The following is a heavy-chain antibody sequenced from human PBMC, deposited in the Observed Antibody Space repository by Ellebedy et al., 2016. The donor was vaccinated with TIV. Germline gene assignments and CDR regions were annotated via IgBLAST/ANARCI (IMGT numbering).Heavy chain of an antibody. V-gene: IGHV4-59*12. CDR1: GGSLSRYY. J-gene: IGHJ4*02. CDR3: ARGARSSDRRFDS. D-gene: IGHD6-19*01. CDR2: IYYSGSV. Sequence: SETLSLTCTVSGGSLSRYYWSWIRQPPGKGLEWIGYIYYSGSVNYNPSLNSRVTISIDTSKNQFSLNLTSVTAADTAVYYCARGARSSDRRFDSWGQGTLVTVSS.